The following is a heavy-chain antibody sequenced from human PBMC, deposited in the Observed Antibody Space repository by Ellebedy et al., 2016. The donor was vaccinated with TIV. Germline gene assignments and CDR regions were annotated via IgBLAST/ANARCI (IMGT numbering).Heavy chain of an antibody. Sequence: ASVKVSCKASGYTFTGYYMHWVRQAPGQGREWMGWINPNSGGTNYAQKFQGRVTMTRDTSISTAYMELSRLRSDDTAVYYCARDAHKGVVTAIPDYWGQGTLVTVSS. J-gene: IGHJ4*02. CDR1: GYTFTGYY. CDR2: INPNSGGT. D-gene: IGHD2-21*02. V-gene: IGHV1-2*02. CDR3: ARDAHKGVVTAIPDY.